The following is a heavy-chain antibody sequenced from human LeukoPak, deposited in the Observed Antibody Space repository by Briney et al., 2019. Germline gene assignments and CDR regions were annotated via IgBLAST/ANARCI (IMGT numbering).Heavy chain of an antibody. D-gene: IGHD3-10*01. CDR2: FDPEDGET. V-gene: IGHV1-24*01. Sequence: ASVKVSCKVSGYTLTELSMHWVRQAPGKGLEWMGGFDPEDGETIYAQKFQGRVTMTEDTSTDTAYMELSSLRSEDTAVYYCATSRPGVYGSGHSLDYWGQGTLVTVSS. J-gene: IGHJ4*02. CDR3: ATSRPGVYGSGHSLDY. CDR1: GYTLTELS.